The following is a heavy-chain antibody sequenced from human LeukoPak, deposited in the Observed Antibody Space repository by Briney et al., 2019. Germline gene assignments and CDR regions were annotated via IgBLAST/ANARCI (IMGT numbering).Heavy chain of an antibody. V-gene: IGHV4-30-4*08. CDR3: ARVEYQLLYSFYFDY. Sequence: SQTLSLTCTVSGGSISSGDYYWSWIRQPPGKGLEWIGYIYYSGSTYYNPSLKGRVTISVDTSKNQFSLKLSSVTAADTAVYYCARVEYQLLYSFYFDYWGQGTLVTVSS. J-gene: IGHJ4*02. CDR2: IYYSGST. D-gene: IGHD2-2*02. CDR1: GGSISSGDYY.